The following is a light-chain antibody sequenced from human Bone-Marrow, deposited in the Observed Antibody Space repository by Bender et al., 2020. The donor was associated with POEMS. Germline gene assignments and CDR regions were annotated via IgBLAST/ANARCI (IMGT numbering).Light chain of an antibody. CDR2: EVT. Sequence: QSALTQPRSVSGSPGQAVTISCTGTSSDVGGYDYVSWYQHHPGKAPKVIIFEVTQRPSGVPDRFSGSKSGTSASLAISDIQSEDEGDYYCSSWDDSLSGWVFGGGTKLTVL. V-gene: IGLV2-11*02. CDR1: SSDVGGYDY. J-gene: IGLJ3*02. CDR3: SSWDDSLSGWV.